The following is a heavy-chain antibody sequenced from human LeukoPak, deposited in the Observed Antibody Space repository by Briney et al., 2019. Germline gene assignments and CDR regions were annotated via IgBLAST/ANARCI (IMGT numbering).Heavy chain of an antibody. D-gene: IGHD2-15*01. J-gene: IGHJ6*02. CDR1: GGSISSGNYY. V-gene: IGHV4-39*01. CDR2: VFYSGGT. Sequence: SETLSLTCTVSGGSISSGNYYWSWIRQPPGKGLEWIGNVFYSGGTYYNPSLKSRVTISVDTSKKQFSLKLSSVTAADTAVYSCARHVGGPSGFNYYGLDVWGQGTTVIVSS. CDR3: ARHVGGPSGFNYYGLDV.